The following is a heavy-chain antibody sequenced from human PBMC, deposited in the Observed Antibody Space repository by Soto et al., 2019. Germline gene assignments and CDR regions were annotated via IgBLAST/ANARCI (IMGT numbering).Heavy chain of an antibody. Sequence: SGTLSLTCAVYGGSFSGYYWSWIRQPPGKGLEWIGEINHSGSTNYNPSLKSRVTISVDTSKNQFSLKLSSVTAADTAVYYCARRDYDFWSGYLNWFDPWGQGTLVTVSS. J-gene: IGHJ5*02. CDR1: GGSFSGYY. D-gene: IGHD3-3*01. CDR3: ARRDYDFWSGYLNWFDP. CDR2: INHSGST. V-gene: IGHV4-34*01.